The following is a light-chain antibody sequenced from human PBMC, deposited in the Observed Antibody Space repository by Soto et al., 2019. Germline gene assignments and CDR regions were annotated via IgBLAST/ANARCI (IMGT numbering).Light chain of an antibody. J-gene: IGKJ1*01. CDR3: QQSGSSPPT. V-gene: IGKV3-20*01. CDR2: AAS. CDR1: QSGSSKF. Sequence: EIVLTQSPGTRSLSPGERAALVCSASQSGSSKFLAWYPQKPGQXPRLLIYAASNGATGIPDRFSGSGSGTDLTITISRLEPEDCEVYYCQQSGSSPPTFGQGTKVDNK.